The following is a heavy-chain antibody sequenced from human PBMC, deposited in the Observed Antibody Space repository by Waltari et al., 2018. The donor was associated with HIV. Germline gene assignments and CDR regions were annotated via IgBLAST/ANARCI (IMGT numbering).Heavy chain of an antibody. CDR3: AMGLNDYYGMDV. CDR1: GGSISSYY. J-gene: IGHJ6*02. V-gene: IGHV4-59*01. Sequence: QVQLQESGPGLVKPSETLSLTCTVSGGSISSYYWSWIRQPPGKGLEWIWYIYYSGSTNYNPSLKSRVTISVDTSKNQFSLKLSSVTAADTAVYYCAMGLNDYYGMDVWGQGTTVTVSS. D-gene: IGHD1-1*01. CDR2: IYYSGST.